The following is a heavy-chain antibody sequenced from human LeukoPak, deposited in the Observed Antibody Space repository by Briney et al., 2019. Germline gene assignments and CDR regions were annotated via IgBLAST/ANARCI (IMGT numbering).Heavy chain of an antibody. V-gene: IGHV3-23*01. J-gene: IGHJ4*02. CDR2: ISVSGGST. CDR3: AKGSAYYYDSRGYSFDY. Sequence: GGSLRLACAASGFTFSSYAMSSVRQAPGKGLEWVSAISVSGGSTYYAYSVKGRFTISRDNSKNTLYLQMNSLRAEDTAVYYCAKGSAYYYDSRGYSFDYWGQGTLVTVSS. D-gene: IGHD3-22*01. CDR1: GFTFSSYA.